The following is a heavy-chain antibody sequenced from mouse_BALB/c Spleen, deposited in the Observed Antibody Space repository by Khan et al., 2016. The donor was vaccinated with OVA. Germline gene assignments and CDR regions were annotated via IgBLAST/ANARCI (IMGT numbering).Heavy chain of an antibody. J-gene: IGHJ3*01. CDR2: INTSNGGA. Sequence: VQLQESGAELVKPGASVKLSCKASGYTFTAYYMYWVKQRPGQGLAWIGEINTSNGGANFNEMFKSMDILTVAKSSSTAYMQLSSLTSEDSAVYYCTRSGYGSFVYWGQGTLVTGSA. D-gene: IGHD2-2*01. CDR1: GYTFTAYY. V-gene: IGHV1S81*02. CDR3: TRSGYGSFVY.